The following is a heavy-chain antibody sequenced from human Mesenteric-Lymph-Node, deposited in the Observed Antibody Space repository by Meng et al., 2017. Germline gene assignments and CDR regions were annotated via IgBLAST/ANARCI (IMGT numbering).Heavy chain of an antibody. CDR2: IWYDGSNK. J-gene: IGHJ3*02. CDR3: ARVDGGNSAGAFDI. Sequence: GGSLRLSCAASGFTFSSYGMHWVRQAPGKGLEWVAVIWYDGSNKYYADSVKGRFTISRDNSKNSLYLQMNSLKAEDTAVYYCARVDGGNSAGAFDIWGQGTMVTVSS. CDR1: GFTFSSYG. V-gene: IGHV3-33*01. D-gene: IGHD4-23*01.